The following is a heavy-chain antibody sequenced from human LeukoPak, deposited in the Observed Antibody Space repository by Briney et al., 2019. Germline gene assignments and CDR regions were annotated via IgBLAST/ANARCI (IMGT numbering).Heavy chain of an antibody. Sequence: SETLSLTCTVSGGSIISSSSYWGWIRQPPKKGLEWIGAIYYNGNTYYNRSLRSRVTMSVDTSKNQFSLKLNSVTAADTAVYYCASTHAGRYYTTFDSWGQGALVTVSS. CDR3: ASTHAGRYYTTFDS. J-gene: IGHJ4*02. CDR2: IYYNGNT. CDR1: GGSIISSSSY. V-gene: IGHV4-39*01. D-gene: IGHD3-10*01.